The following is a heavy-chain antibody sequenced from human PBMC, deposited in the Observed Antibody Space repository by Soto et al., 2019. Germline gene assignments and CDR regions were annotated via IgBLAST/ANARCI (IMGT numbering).Heavy chain of an antibody. V-gene: IGHV1-18*01. CDR3: ARVRLGELSLFVNYYYGMDV. CDR1: GYTFTSYG. Sequence: ASVKVSCKASGYTFTSYGTSWGRQAPGQGLEWMGWISAYNGNTNYAQKLQGRVTMTTDTSTSTAYMELRSLRSDDTAVYYCARVRLGELSLFVNYYYGMDVWGQGTTVTVSS. J-gene: IGHJ6*02. D-gene: IGHD3-16*02. CDR2: ISAYNGNT.